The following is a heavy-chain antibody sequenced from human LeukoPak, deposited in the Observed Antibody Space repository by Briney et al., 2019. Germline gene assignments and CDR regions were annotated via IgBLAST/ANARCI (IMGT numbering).Heavy chain of an antibody. Sequence: SETLSLTCTVSGGSLNSNSYYWGWIRQPAGKGLEWIGRIYTSGSANYNPSLKSRVTMSVDTSKNQFSLKLSSVTAADTAVYYCARVNSVTAFDYWGQGTLVTVSS. D-gene: IGHD4-17*01. CDR2: IYTSGSA. CDR1: GGSLNSNSYY. CDR3: ARVNSVTAFDY. J-gene: IGHJ4*02. V-gene: IGHV4-61*02.